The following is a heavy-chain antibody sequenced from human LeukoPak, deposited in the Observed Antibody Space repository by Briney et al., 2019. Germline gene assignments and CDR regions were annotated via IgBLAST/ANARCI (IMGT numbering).Heavy chain of an antibody. V-gene: IGHV4-61*02. CDR2: IYTSGST. Sequence: SQTLSLTCTVPGGSISSGSYYWGWNRQPAGKGPEWIGRIYTSGSTNYNPSLKSRVTISVDTSKNQFSLKLSSVTAADTAVYYCARLRLGELSSFDYWGQGTLVTVSS. CDR3: ARLRLGELSSFDY. J-gene: IGHJ4*02. CDR1: GGSISSGSYY. D-gene: IGHD3-16*02.